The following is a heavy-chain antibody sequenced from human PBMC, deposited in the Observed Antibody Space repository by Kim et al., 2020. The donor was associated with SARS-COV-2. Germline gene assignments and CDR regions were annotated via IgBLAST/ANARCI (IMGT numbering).Heavy chain of an antibody. Sequence: GGSLRLSRAASGFTFSSYWMSWVRQAPGKGLEWVANIKQDGSEKYYVDSVKGRFTISRDNAKNSLYLQMNSQRAEDTAVYYCARDGLYYVILTGYYSVGGLDYYYGMDVWGQGTTVTVSS. J-gene: IGHJ6*02. CDR1: GFTFSSYW. V-gene: IGHV3-7*03. D-gene: IGHD3-9*01. CDR3: ARDGLYYVILTGYYSVGGLDYYYGMDV. CDR2: IKQDGSEK.